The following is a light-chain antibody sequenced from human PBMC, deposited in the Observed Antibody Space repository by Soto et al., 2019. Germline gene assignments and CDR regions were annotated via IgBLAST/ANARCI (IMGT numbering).Light chain of an antibody. CDR2: EVS. V-gene: IGLV2-14*01. CDR1: SSDVGSSNH. J-gene: IGLJ1*01. CDR3: SSYASSSTAYV. Sequence: QSALTQPASVSGSPGQSITISCTGTSSDVGSSNHVSWYQQYPGKVPKLMIYEVSVRPAGVSNRFSGSKSGNTASLTISGLQAEDEADYYCSSYASSSTAYVFGTGTKLTVL.